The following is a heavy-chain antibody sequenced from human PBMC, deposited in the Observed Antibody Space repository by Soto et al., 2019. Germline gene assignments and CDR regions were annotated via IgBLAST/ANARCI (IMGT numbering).Heavy chain of an antibody. Sequence: PSQTLSLTCALSGDSVSSNTASWNWIRQSPSRGLEWLGRTYFRSKWYNDYAVSVKSRIIINPDTSNNQFSLQLNFVTPEDTAVYFCAKGDNLGPKTGYAFDPWGQGIMVTVSS. CDR1: GDSVSSNTAS. V-gene: IGHV6-1*01. CDR3: AKGDNLGPKTGYAFDP. J-gene: IGHJ5*02. CDR2: TYFRSKWYN. D-gene: IGHD5-12*01.